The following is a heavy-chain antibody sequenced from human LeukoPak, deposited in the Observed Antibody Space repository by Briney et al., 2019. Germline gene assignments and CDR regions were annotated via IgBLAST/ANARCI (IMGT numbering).Heavy chain of an antibody. J-gene: IGHJ4*02. CDR1: GDSISNSY. D-gene: IGHD3-10*01. CDR2: IYYSGST. CDR3: ARVRYGSGSYYFDN. Sequence: SETLSLTCNVSGDSISNSYWSWIRQPPGKGLEWIGYIYYSGSTSYNPSLKSRVTVSVDTSKNQFSLILTSVTAADTAVYYCARVRYGSGSYYFDNWGQGTLVTVSS. V-gene: IGHV4-59*13.